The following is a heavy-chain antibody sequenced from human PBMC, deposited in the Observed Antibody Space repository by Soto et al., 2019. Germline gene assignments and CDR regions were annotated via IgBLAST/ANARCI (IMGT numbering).Heavy chain of an antibody. Sequence: QLQLQESGPGLVKPSETLSLTCTVSGGSISSSSYYWGWIRQPPGKGLEWIGSIYYSGSTYYNPSLKSRVTISVDTSKNQFSLKLNSVTAADTAVYYCARLPNDYGDYVDVYWGQGTLVTVSS. CDR2: IYYSGST. CDR3: ARLPNDYGDYVDVY. J-gene: IGHJ4*02. D-gene: IGHD4-17*01. V-gene: IGHV4-39*01. CDR1: GGSISSSSYY.